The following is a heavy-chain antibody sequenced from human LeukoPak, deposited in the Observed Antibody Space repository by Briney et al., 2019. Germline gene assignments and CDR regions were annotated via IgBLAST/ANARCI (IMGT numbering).Heavy chain of an antibody. V-gene: IGHV4-34*01. D-gene: IGHD3-9*01. Sequence: PGGSLRLSCAASGFTFSSYEVNWVRQAPGKGLEWIGEINHSGSTNYNPSLKSRVTISVDTSKNQFSLKLSSVTAADTAVYYCARGATYDILTGYYRLGAFDYWGQGTLVTVSS. CDR3: ARGATYDILTGYYRLGAFDY. CDR1: GFTFSSYE. J-gene: IGHJ4*02. CDR2: INHSGST.